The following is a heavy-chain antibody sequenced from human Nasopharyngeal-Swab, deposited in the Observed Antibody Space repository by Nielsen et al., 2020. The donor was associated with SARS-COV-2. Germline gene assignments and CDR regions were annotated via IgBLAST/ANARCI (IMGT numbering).Heavy chain of an antibody. CDR1: GYTFTSYG. CDR2: ISAYNGNT. Sequence: SVKVSCKASGYTFTSYGISWVRQAPGQGLEWMGWISAYNGNTNYAQKLQGRVTMTTDTSTSTACMELRSLRSDDTAVYYCARSTMIVVVITDDAFDIWGQGTMVTVSS. J-gene: IGHJ3*02. CDR3: ARSTMIVVVITDDAFDI. D-gene: IGHD3-22*01. V-gene: IGHV1-18*01.